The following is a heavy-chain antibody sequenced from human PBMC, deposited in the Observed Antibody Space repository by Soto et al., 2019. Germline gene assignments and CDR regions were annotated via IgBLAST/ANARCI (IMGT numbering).Heavy chain of an antibody. V-gene: IGHV6-1*01. J-gene: IGHJ5*02. CDR2: TYYRSKWYS. CDR3: ARDPGCSSTRCYRYNWFDP. D-gene: IGHD2-2*01. Sequence: SPTLSLTCAISGDSVSSNSAAWNWIRQSPSRGLEWLGRTYYRSKWYSDYAGSVKSRITINPDTSKHPFSLQLNSVTPEDTAVYYCARDPGCSSTRCYRYNWFDPWGQGTLLTVSS. CDR1: GDSVSSNSAA.